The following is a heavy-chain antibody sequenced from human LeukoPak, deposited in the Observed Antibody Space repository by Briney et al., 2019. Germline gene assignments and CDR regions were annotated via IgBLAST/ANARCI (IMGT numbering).Heavy chain of an antibody. J-gene: IGHJ1*01. CDR1: GFTFDDYG. Sequence: GGSLRLSCAASGFTFDDYGMHWVRQAPGKGLEWVAVIWYDGSNKYCSDSVKGRFTISRDNSKNTLYLQMNSLRAEDTAVYYCATTASRGPQSAEYFQYWGQGTLVTVSS. V-gene: IGHV3-33*08. CDR2: IWYDGSNK. CDR3: ATTASRGPQSAEYFQY.